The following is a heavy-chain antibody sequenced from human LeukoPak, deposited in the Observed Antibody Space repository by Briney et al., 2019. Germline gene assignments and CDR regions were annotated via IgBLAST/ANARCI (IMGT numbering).Heavy chain of an antibody. J-gene: IGHJ5*02. CDR1: GGSISSGGYY. Sequence: SQTLSLTCTVSGGSISSGGYYWSWIRQPPGRGLEWIGSIYYSGSTYYNPSLKSRVTISIDTSKNQFSLKLSSVTAADTAVYYCTRAHNRPTNWFDPWGQGTLVTVSS. CDR3: TRAHNRPTNWFDP. CDR2: IYYSGST. V-gene: IGHV4-39*01. D-gene: IGHD2/OR15-2a*01.